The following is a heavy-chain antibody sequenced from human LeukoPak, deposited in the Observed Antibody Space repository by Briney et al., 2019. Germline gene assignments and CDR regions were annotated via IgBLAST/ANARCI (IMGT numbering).Heavy chain of an antibody. CDR1: GYTFTDHY. CDR2: INPYNGYT. J-gene: IGHJ4*02. CDR3: ARDYSLNDFDY. V-gene: IGHV1-2*02. Sequence: ASVKVSCKSSGYTFTDHYIHWVRQAPGQGLEWVGEINPYNGYTKYAWRLQGRVTMTRETSISTAFMEVSRLTSDDTAVYYCARDYSLNDFDYWGQGTLVTVAS. D-gene: IGHD1-1*01.